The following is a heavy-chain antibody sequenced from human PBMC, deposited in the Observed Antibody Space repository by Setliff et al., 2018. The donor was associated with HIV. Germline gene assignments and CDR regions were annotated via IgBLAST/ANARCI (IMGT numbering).Heavy chain of an antibody. CDR3: ARGACYSSGWYSSRYMDV. Sequence: ASVQVSCKASGYTFTSNDINWVRQATGQGLEWMGWMNPNSGNTGYAQKFQGRVTMTRDTSISTAYMELSSLRSDDTAVYYCARGACYSSGWYSSRYMDVWGKGTTVTVSS. CDR2: MNPNSGNT. J-gene: IGHJ6*03. V-gene: IGHV1-8*01. D-gene: IGHD6-19*01. CDR1: GYTFTSND.